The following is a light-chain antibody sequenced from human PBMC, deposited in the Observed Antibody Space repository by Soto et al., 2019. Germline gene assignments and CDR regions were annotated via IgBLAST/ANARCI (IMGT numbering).Light chain of an antibody. Sequence: DIQMTQSPSTLSASVGDRDTITCRASQSITGWLAWYQQKPGTAPKLLIYDATSLESGVPSRFSGSASGTEFTLTISSLQADDFATYYCQQYKSYPFSFGPGTKVNV. CDR3: QQYKSYPFS. J-gene: IGKJ3*01. CDR2: DAT. V-gene: IGKV1-5*01. CDR1: QSITGW.